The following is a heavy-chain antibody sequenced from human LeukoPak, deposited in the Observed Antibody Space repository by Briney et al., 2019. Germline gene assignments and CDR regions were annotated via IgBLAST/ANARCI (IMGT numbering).Heavy chain of an antibody. Sequence: ASVKVSCKASGYTFTSYGISWVRQAPGQGLEWMGWISAYNGNTNYAQKLQGRVTMTTDTSTSTAYMELRGLRSDDTAVYYCARVKRYGSGTTGGDYWGQGTLVTVSS. CDR1: GYTFTSYG. D-gene: IGHD3-10*01. J-gene: IGHJ4*02. CDR3: ARVKRYGSGTTGGDY. CDR2: ISAYNGNT. V-gene: IGHV1-18*04.